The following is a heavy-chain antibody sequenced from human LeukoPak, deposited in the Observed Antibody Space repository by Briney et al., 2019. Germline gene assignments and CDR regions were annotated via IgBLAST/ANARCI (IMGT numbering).Heavy chain of an antibody. CDR1: GGTFSSYA. Sequence: ASVEVSCKASGGTFSSYAISWVRQAPGQGLEWMGWISAYNGNTNYAQKLQGRVTMTTDTSTSTAYMELRSLRSDDTAVYYCARDDRRSMVPRAFDIWGQGTMVTVSS. J-gene: IGHJ3*02. V-gene: IGHV1-18*01. D-gene: IGHD3-10*01. CDR3: ARDDRRSMVPRAFDI. CDR2: ISAYNGNT.